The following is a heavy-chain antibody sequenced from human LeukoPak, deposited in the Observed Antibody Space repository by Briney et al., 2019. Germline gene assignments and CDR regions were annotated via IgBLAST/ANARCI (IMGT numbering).Heavy chain of an antibody. Sequence: SETLSLTCTVSGGSISSGSYCWSWIRQPAGTGLEWIGRIYTSGSTNYNPSLKSRVTISVDTSKNQFSLKLSFVTAADTAVYYCASRDYGDYGFDYWGQGTLVTVSS. CDR3: ASRDYGDYGFDY. D-gene: IGHD4-17*01. J-gene: IGHJ4*02. V-gene: IGHV4-61*02. CDR2: IYTSGST. CDR1: GGSISSGSYC.